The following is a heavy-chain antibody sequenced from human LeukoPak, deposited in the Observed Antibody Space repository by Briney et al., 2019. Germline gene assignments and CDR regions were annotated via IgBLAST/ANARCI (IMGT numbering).Heavy chain of an antibody. CDR3: SSGWRWRQSAPDY. D-gene: IGHD2-21*02. Sequence: SETLSLTCAVYGGSFSGYYWSWIRQPPGKGLEWIGEINHSGSTNYNPSLKSRVTISVDTSKNQFSLKLSSVTAADTAVYYCSSGWRWRQSAPDYWGQGTLVTVSS. CDR2: INHSGST. V-gene: IGHV4-34*01. J-gene: IGHJ4*02. CDR1: GGSFSGYY.